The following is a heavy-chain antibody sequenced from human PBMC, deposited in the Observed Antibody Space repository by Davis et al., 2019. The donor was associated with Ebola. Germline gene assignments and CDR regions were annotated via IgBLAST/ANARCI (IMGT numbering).Heavy chain of an antibody. Sequence: SETLSLTCTVSGASINNNSYYWAWIRQTPGKGLEWIATIYHTGSAYYNPSLKSRVTISIDTSKNQFSLKLKSATAAETAVYYCARQPRTYAYYFDWWGQGTLVTVSS. D-gene: IGHD1-1*01. CDR3: ARQPRTYAYYFDW. CDR1: GASINNNSYY. J-gene: IGHJ4*02. CDR2: IYHTGSA. V-gene: IGHV4-39*01.